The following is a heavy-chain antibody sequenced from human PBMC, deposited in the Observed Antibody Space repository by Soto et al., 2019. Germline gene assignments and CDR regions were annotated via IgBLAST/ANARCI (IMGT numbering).Heavy chain of an antibody. V-gene: IGHV4-34*01. Sequence: QVQLQQRGAGLLKPSETLSLTCVVYDGSLSGYYWSWIRQLPGKGLEWMGEITPGGSAAYHPSLKRRAAIELDTTKNQLSLALKPVTVAHTGIYYCVRGGGWRGTPTWGQGTLVTLSS. CDR3: VRGGGWRGTPT. CDR2: ITPGGSA. D-gene: IGHD3-16*01. J-gene: IGHJ4*02. CDR1: DGSLSGYY.